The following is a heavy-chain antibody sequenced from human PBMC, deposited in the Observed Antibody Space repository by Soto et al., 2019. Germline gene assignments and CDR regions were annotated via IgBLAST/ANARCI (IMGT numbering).Heavy chain of an antibody. CDR1: GYTFTSYG. D-gene: IGHD6-13*01. CDR2: IIPYNGNT. CDR3: ARESSSSCHDY. J-gene: IGHJ4*02. Sequence: QVQLVQSGAEVKKPGASVKVSCKASGYTFTSYGISWVRQAPGQGLEWMGWIIPYNGNTNYAQKLHGRVTMTTDTTTITAYMELRSLRDDDKAVYYCARESSSSCHDYWGQGTLVTVSS. V-gene: IGHV1-18*01.